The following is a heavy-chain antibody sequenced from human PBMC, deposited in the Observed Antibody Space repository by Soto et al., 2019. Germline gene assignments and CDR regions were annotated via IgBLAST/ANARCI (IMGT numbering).Heavy chain of an antibody. Sequence: GSLRLSCTTSVFTFGDYAMSWSRQAPGKGLEWVGVIRSKAYGGTTDYAASVKGRFTISRDDSKSIAYLQMNSLKSEDTGVYYCTKYTYTSRYAYYGMDVWGHGTTVTVSS. V-gene: IGHV3-49*03. CDR2: IRSKAYGGTT. J-gene: IGHJ6*02. CDR1: VFTFGDYA. D-gene: IGHD6-13*01. CDR3: TKYTYTSRYAYYGMDV.